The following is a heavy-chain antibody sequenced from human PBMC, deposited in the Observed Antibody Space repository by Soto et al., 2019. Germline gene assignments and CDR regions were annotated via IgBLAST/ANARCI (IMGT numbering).Heavy chain of an antibody. CDR3: ARGIWGSGSYYNVPWLDP. CDR2: IYYSGST. D-gene: IGHD3-10*01. CDR1: GGSISSYY. Sequence: SETLSLTCTVSGGSISSYYWSWIRQPPGKGLEWIGYIYYSGSTNYNPSLKSRVTISVDTSKNQFSLKLSSVTAADTAVYCCARGIWGSGSYYNVPWLDPWGQGTLVTVSS. J-gene: IGHJ5*02. V-gene: IGHV4-59*08.